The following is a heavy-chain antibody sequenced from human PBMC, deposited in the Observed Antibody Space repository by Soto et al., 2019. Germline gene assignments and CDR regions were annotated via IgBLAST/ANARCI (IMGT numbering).Heavy chain of an antibody. D-gene: IGHD3-3*01. V-gene: IGHV4-59*08. J-gene: IGHJ5*02. Sequence: SETLSLTCTVSGGSISSYYWSWIRQPPGKGLEWIGYIYYSGSTNYNPSLKSRVTISVDTSKNQFSLKLSSVTAADTAVYYCAAYYDFWSGYWNNWFDPWGQGTLVTVSS. CDR3: AAYYDFWSGYWNNWFDP. CDR2: IYYSGST. CDR1: GGSISSYY.